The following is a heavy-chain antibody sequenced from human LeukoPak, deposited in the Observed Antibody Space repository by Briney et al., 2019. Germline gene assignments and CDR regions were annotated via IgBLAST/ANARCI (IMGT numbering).Heavy chain of an antibody. Sequence: SETLSLTCTVSGGSISSYYWGWIRQPPGKGLEWIGSIYYSGSTYYNPSLKSRVTISVDTSKNQFSLKLSSVTAADTAVYYCARHEYSSGWPTTDFDYWGQGTLVTVSS. J-gene: IGHJ4*02. V-gene: IGHV4-39*01. CDR2: IYYSGST. CDR1: GGSISSYY. CDR3: ARHEYSSGWPTTDFDY. D-gene: IGHD6-19*01.